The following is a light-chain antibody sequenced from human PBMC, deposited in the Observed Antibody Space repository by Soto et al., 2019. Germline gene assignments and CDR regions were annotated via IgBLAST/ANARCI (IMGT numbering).Light chain of an antibody. CDR2: GAS. V-gene: IGKV3-20*01. CDR3: QQYGTSPAT. Sequence: EIVLTQSPGTLSLYPGERATLSCRASQSVSSSYLAWYQQKPGQAPRLLIYGASSRATGIPDRFSGSGSGTDFTLIISGLEPEDFAVYYCQQYGTSPATFGQGTKVDI. J-gene: IGKJ1*01. CDR1: QSVSSSY.